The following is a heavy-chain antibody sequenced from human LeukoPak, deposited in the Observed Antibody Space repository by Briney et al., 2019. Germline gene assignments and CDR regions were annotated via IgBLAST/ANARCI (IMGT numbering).Heavy chain of an antibody. D-gene: IGHD3-10*01. CDR2: IHRDGST. V-gene: IGHV3-66*01. J-gene: IGHJ4*02. Sequence: PGGSLRLSCAVSGFTVSTNYMSWVRQAPGKGLEWVSIIHRDGSTYYADSVKGRFITSRDNSKNTLFIQMNSLRAEDTGVYYCARDGEHVLAHDYWGQGTLVTVSS. CDR3: ARDGEHVLAHDY. CDR1: GFTVSTNY.